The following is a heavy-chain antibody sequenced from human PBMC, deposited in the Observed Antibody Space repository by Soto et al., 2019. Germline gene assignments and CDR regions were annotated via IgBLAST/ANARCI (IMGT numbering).Heavy chain of an antibody. CDR1: GGSISSGDYY. CDR3: ARVADCSGGRCYFSVDY. CDR2: IYYSGST. D-gene: IGHD2-15*01. J-gene: IGHJ4*02. Sequence: QVQLQESGPGLVKPSQTLSLTCTVSGGSISSGDYYWSWIRQSPGKGLEWIGYIYYSGSTYYNPSLKSRVTTSVDTSKNQFSLKLSSVTAAYTAVYYCARVADCSGGRCYFSVDYWGQGTLVTVSS. V-gene: IGHV4-30-4*01.